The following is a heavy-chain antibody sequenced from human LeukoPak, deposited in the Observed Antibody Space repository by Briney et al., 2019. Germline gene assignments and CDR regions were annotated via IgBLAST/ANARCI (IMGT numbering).Heavy chain of an antibody. Sequence: PGGSLRLSCAASGFAFSTYAMNWVRQAPGKGLEWVSAISGSGDNTYYADSVKGRFTISRDNSKNTLYLQMNSLRAEDTAVYYCAKDLAVRSFDYWGQGTLVTVSS. CDR3: AKDLAVRSFDY. CDR2: ISGSGDNT. CDR1: GFAFSTYA. J-gene: IGHJ4*02. D-gene: IGHD6-6*01. V-gene: IGHV3-23*01.